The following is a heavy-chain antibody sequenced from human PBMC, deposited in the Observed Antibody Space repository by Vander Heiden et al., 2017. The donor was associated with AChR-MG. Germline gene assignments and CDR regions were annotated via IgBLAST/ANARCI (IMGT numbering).Heavy chain of an antibody. J-gene: IGHJ3*02. CDR3: ARIDVVQQLPQPGDAFDI. V-gene: IGHV1-46*03. Sequence: QVQMVQSGAEVKKPGASVKVSCKASGYTFTSYYIHWVRQAPGQGLEWMGIINPTDGSTTYAQKFQGRVTMTRDTSTSTVYMELTSLKSEDTAMYYCARIDVVQQLPQPGDAFDIWGQGTMVTVSS. CDR2: INPTDGST. D-gene: IGHD6-13*01. CDR1: GYTFTSYY.